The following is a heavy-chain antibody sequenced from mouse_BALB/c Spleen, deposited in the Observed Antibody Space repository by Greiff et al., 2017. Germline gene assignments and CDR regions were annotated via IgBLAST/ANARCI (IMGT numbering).Heavy chain of an antibody. CDR2: ISYSGST. Sequence: EVQLQESGPSLVKPSQSLSLSCSATGYSFTSGYWNWIRKFPGNKLEYMGYISYSGSTYYNPSLKSRISITRDTSKNQYYLQLNSVTTEDTATYYCARGETWFAYWGQGTLVTVSA. V-gene: IGHV3-8*02. CDR3: ARGETWFAY. CDR1: GYSFTSGY. J-gene: IGHJ3*01.